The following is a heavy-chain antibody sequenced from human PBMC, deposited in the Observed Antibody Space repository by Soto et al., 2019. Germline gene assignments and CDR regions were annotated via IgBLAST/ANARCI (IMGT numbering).Heavy chain of an antibody. CDR1: GGTFSSYA. CDR2: IIPIFGTA. J-gene: IGHJ6*02. D-gene: IGHD4-17*01. CDR3: ARGGVDYEDYYYYGRVL. V-gene: IGHV1-69*12. Sequence: QVQLVQSGAEVKKPGSSVKVSCKASGGTFSSYAISWVRQAPGQGLEWMGGIIPIFGTANYAKKFQGRVTITADESTSTAYMELRSLRSEDTAVDYCARGGVDYEDYYYYGRVLWGQGTTVTVS.